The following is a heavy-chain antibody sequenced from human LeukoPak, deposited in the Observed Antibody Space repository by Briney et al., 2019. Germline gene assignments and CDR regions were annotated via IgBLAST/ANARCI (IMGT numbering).Heavy chain of an antibody. CDR2: IKSNNDGGTT. CDR1: GFIFDKAW. D-gene: IGHD2-21*01. CDR3: TPVMVEDRGF. V-gene: IGHV3-15*01. Sequence: GGSLRLSCAASGFIFDKAWMNWVRQAPGKGPEWVGRIKSNNDGGTTDYASPVEGRFIISRDDSKNTIYLQMNRLIIDDTAIYYCTPVMVEDRGFWGQGTLVTVSS. J-gene: IGHJ4*02.